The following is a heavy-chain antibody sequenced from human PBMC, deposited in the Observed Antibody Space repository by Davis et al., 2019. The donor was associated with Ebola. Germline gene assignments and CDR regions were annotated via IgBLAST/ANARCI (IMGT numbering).Heavy chain of an antibody. Sequence: GESLKISCAASGFTFSDYYMSWIRQAPGKGLEWVSYISSSGSTIYYADSVKGRFTISRDNAKNSLYLQMNSLRAEDTAVYYCARKYGDYYYYGMDVWGQGTTVTVSS. CDR2: ISSSGSTI. J-gene: IGHJ6*02. D-gene: IGHD4/OR15-4a*01. CDR1: GFTFSDYY. CDR3: ARKYGDYYYYGMDV. V-gene: IGHV3-11*04.